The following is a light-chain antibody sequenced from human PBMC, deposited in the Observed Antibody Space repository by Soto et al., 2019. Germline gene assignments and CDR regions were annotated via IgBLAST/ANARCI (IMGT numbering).Light chain of an antibody. V-gene: IGKV3-20*01. J-gene: IGKJ3*01. CDR3: QHYGTSPS. CDR1: QSVSNNY. Sequence: EIVLTQPPGTLSLSPGERATISCRASQSVSNNYLAWYQQKPGQAPRLLIYGSSSRATGIPDRFSGSGSGTDFTLTISRLEPEDFAVYFCQHYGTSPSFGPGTKVDIK. CDR2: GSS.